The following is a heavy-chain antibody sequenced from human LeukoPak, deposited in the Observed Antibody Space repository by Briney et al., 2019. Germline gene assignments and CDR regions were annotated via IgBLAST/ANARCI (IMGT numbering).Heavy chain of an antibody. D-gene: IGHD6-6*01. V-gene: IGHV4-59*08. CDR3: ARWQYTISSGWFDP. Sequence: SETLSLTCTLSGGSISSRYWSWIRQPPGKGLEWIGSIYYSGGTNYNPSLQGRVSISVDTSKIQFSLKLSSVTAADTPVYYCARWQYTISSGWFDPWGQGTLVTVSS. CDR2: IYYSGGT. CDR1: GGSISSRY. J-gene: IGHJ5*02.